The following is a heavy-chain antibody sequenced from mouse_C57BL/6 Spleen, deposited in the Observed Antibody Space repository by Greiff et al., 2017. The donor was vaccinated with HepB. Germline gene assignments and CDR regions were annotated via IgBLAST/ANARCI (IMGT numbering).Heavy chain of an antibody. V-gene: IGHV1-64*01. J-gene: IGHJ2*01. CDR1: GYTFTSYW. D-gene: IGHD1-1*01. Sequence: VQLQQPGAELVKPGASVKLSCKASGYTFTSYWMHWVKQRPGQGLEWIGMIHPNSGSTNYNEKFKSKATLTVDKSSSTAYMQLSSLTSEDSAVYYCARREAIITTVVGYFDYWGQGTTLTVSS. CDR2: IHPNSGST. CDR3: ARREAIITTVVGYFDY.